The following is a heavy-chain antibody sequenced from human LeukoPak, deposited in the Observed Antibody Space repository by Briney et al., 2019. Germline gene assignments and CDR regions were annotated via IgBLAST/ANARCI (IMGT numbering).Heavy chain of an antibody. CDR3: ARAREDLWFGESRTYYFDY. CDR1: GGTFSSYA. V-gene: IGHV1-69*06. D-gene: IGHD3-10*01. J-gene: IGHJ4*02. CDR2: IIPIFGTA. Sequence: SVKVSCKASGGTFSSYAMSWVRQAPGQGLEWMGGIIPIFGTANYAQKFQGRVTITADKSTSTAYMELSSLRSEDTAVYYCARAREDLWFGESRTYYFDYWGQGTLVTVSS.